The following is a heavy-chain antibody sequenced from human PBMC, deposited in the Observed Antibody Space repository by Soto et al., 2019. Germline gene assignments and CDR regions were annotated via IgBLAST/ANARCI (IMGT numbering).Heavy chain of an antibody. J-gene: IGHJ4*02. CDR2: IVVGSGKP. D-gene: IGHD1-1*01. CDR1: GFTFTSSA. Sequence: ASVKVSCKASGFTFTSSAVQWVRQARGQRLEWIGWIVVGSGKPNYAQEFQERVTITRDMSTSTAYMELSSLRSEDTAVYYCAANDVTWAAFDYLGKGTLVTVSS. V-gene: IGHV1-58*01. CDR3: AANDVTWAAFDY.